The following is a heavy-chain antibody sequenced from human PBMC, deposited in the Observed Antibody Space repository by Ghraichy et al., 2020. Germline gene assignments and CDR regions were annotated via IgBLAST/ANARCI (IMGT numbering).Heavy chain of an antibody. V-gene: IGHV4-61*01. CDR3: ATSGDGSTDYYNAWLYRSGALSRATRPNGHSWFDP. CDR1: GGSVSSGNYN. D-gene: IGHD3-10*01. Sequence: SQTLSLTCTVSGGSVSSGNYNWSWIRQPPGKGLEWIGYISNSGSTNYNPSLKSRVTISIDTSKNQFSLKLNSVTAADTAVYYCATSGDGSTDYYNAWLYRSGALSRATRPNGHSWFDPWGQGTLVTVSS. CDR2: ISNSGST. J-gene: IGHJ5*02.